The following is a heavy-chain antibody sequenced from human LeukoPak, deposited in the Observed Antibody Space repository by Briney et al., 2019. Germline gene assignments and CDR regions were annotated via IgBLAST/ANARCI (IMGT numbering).Heavy chain of an antibody. CDR1: GYSFTSYW. Sequence: ESLKISCKGSGYSFTSYWIGWVRQMPGKGLEWMGIIYPGDSDTRYSPSFQGQVTISADKSISTAYLQWSSLKASDTAMYYCARLDIVVVPAAMPGGPTHVDAFDIWGQGTMVTVSS. CDR2: IYPGDSDT. J-gene: IGHJ3*02. D-gene: IGHD2-2*03. V-gene: IGHV5-51*01. CDR3: ARLDIVVVPAAMPGGPTHVDAFDI.